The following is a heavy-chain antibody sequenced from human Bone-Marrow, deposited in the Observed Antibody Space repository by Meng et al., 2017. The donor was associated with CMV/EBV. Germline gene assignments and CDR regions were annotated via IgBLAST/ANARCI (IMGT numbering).Heavy chain of an antibody. CDR2: INSDGSST. D-gene: IGHD3-16*02. CDR1: GFTFSSYW. J-gene: IGHJ4*02. Sequence: GESLKISCAASGFTFSSYWMSWVRQAPGKGLVWVSRINSDGSSTSYADSVKGRFTISRDNAKNTLYLQMNSLRAEDTAVYYCARDRGYDYVWGSYRYEGPFDYWGQGPLVTVYS. CDR3: ARDRGYDYVWGSYRYEGPFDY. V-gene: IGHV3-74*01.